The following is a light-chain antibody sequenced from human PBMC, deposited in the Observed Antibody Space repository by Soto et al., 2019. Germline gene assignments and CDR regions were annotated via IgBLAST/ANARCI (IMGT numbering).Light chain of an antibody. CDR2: GAS. V-gene: IGKV3-20*01. Sequence: EIVLTQSPGTLSLSPGERATLSCRASQSVCSSYLAWYQQKPGQAPRLLIYGASSRATGIPDRFSGSGSGTDFTLTISRLEPEDFAVYYCQQYGSSPPMYTFGQGTKLEIK. CDR1: QSVCSSY. CDR3: QQYGSSPPMYT. J-gene: IGKJ2*01.